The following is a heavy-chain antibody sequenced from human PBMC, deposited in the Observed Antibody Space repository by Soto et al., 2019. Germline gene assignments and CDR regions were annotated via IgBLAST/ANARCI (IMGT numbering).Heavy chain of an antibody. J-gene: IGHJ6*02. CDR3: ARVGITGTTGYYYGMDV. CDR2: IIPIFGTA. Sequence: SVKVSCKASGGTFSSYAISWVRQAPGQGLEWMGGIIPIFGTANYAQKFQGRVTITADESTSTAYMELSSLRSEDTAVYYCARVGITGTTGYYYGMDVWGQGTTVTVSS. V-gene: IGHV1-69*13. CDR1: GGTFSSYA. D-gene: IGHD1-7*01.